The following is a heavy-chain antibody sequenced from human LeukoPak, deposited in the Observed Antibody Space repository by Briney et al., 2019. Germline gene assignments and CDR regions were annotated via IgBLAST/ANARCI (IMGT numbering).Heavy chain of an antibody. CDR3: AYHYDFWSGYLNWFDP. Sequence: SGPTLVKPTQTLTLTCTFSGFSLSTSGVGVGWIRQPPGKALEWLALIYWNDDKLYSPSLRSRLTITKDTSKNQVVLTMTNMDPVDTATYHCAYHYDFWSGYLNWFDPWGQGTLVTVSS. J-gene: IGHJ5*02. CDR2: IYWNDDK. CDR1: GFSLSTSGVG. D-gene: IGHD3-3*01. V-gene: IGHV2-5*01.